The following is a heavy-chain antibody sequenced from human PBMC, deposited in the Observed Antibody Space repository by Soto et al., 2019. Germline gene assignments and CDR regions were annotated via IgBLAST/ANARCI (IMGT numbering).Heavy chain of an antibody. CDR3: ARDGGRHSGGIDY. CDR2: IIPIFGTA. J-gene: IGHJ4*02. V-gene: IGHV1-69*01. Sequence: QVQLVQSGAEVKKPGSSVKVSCKASGGTFSSYSINWLRQAPGQGLEWMGEIIPIFGTANYAQKFQGRVTITEDESTSTAYMELSSLRSEDTAVYYCARDGGRHSGGIDYWGQGTLVTVSS. CDR1: GGTFSSYS. D-gene: IGHD1-26*01.